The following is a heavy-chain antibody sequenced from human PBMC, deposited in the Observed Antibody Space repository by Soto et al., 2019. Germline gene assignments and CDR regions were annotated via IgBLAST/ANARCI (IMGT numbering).Heavy chain of an antibody. CDR2: IIPIFGTA. CDR1: GGTFSSYA. D-gene: IGHD1-26*01. CDR3: GVGLYPPPDYYGMDV. Sequence: VKVSCKDSGGTFSSYAISWVRQDHGRGLEWMGGIIPIFGTANYAQKFQGRVTITADESTSTAYMELSSLRSEDTAVYYCGVGLYPPPDYYGMDVSG. V-gene: IGHV1-69*13. J-gene: IGHJ6*02.